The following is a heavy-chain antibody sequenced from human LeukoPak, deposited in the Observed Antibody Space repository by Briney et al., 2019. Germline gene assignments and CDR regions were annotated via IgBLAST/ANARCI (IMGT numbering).Heavy chain of an antibody. V-gene: IGHV4-59*01. CDR3: EIGDMTTVPTFDY. J-gene: IGHJ4*02. CDR2: VYYSAST. Sequence: SETLSLTCTVSGGSSSGYYWTWIRQPPGKGLEWIGYVYYSASTNYNPSLKSRVTISVDMSKSQFPLKLSYVTAADTAMYYCEIGDMTTVPTFDYWGQGALVTVSS. CDR1: GGSSSGYY. D-gene: IGHD4-17*01.